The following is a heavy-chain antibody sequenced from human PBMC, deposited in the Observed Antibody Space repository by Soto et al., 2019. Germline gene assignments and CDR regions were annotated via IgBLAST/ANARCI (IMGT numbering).Heavy chain of an antibody. CDR3: ARRGDPGVALYYMDV. CDR1: GYTFTSYG. V-gene: IGHV1-18*01. Sequence: QVQLVQSGAEVKKPGASVKVSCKASGYTFTSYGISWGRQAPGQGVEWMGWISDYNGNTNYAQRLQGRGTMTTDTSTSTAYMELRSLRSDDTAVYYCARRGDPGVALYYMDVWGKGTTVTVSS. J-gene: IGHJ6*03. D-gene: IGHD3-3*01. CDR2: ISDYNGNT.